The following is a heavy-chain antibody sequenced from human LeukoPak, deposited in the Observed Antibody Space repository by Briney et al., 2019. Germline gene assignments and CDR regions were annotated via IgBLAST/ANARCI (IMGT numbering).Heavy chain of an antibody. Sequence: GGSLRLSCAASGFTFSNYAMHWVRQAPDKGLEWVAVISYDGRNKYYADFVKGRFTISRDNSKNTLYVQMNTLRTDDTAVYYCARDSYGADYWGQGTLVTVSS. V-gene: IGHV3-30*04. CDR1: GFTFSNYA. D-gene: IGHD4-17*01. CDR2: ISYDGRNK. J-gene: IGHJ4*02. CDR3: ARDSYGADY.